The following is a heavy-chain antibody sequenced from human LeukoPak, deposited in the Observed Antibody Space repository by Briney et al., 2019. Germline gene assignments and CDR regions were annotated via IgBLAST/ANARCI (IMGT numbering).Heavy chain of an antibody. CDR1: GFTFSSYS. D-gene: IGHD2-15*01. CDR2: ISSSSSTI. CDR3: ARDLTVVVVAASDHDAFDI. J-gene: IGHJ3*02. Sequence: GGSLRLSCAASGFTFSSYSMNWVRQAPGKGLEWVSYISSSSSTIYYADSVKGRFIISRDNAKNSLYLQMNSLRAEDTAVYYCARDLTVVVVAASDHDAFDIWGQGTMVTVSP. V-gene: IGHV3-48*01.